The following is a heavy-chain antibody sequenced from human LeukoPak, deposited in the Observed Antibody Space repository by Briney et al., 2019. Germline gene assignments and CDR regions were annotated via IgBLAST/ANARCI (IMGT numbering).Heavy chain of an antibody. CDR3: ASPLGYCSSTSCYYDYYMDV. Sequence: GGSLRLSCAASGFTFSDYYMSWIRQAPGKGLERVSYISSSGSTIYYAGSVKGRFTISRDNAKNSLYLQMNSLRAEDTAVYYCASPLGYCSSTSCYYDYYMDVWGKGTTVTVSS. CDR2: ISSSGSTI. V-gene: IGHV3-11*01. D-gene: IGHD2-2*01. CDR1: GFTFSDYY. J-gene: IGHJ6*03.